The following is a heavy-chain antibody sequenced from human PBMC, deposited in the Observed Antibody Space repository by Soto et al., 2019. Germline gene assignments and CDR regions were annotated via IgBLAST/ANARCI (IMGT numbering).Heavy chain of an antibody. V-gene: IGHV4-61*01. D-gene: IGHD4-17*01. CDR2: VYYSGTT. J-gene: IGHJ4*02. CDR3: ARTTAVPNTLRSRYFFDY. Sequence: SETLSLTCSVSGGSVSDKTYYWGWIRQPPGKRLEWIGYVYYSGTTNYNPSLKSRVTISVDLSKNRFSLRLSSVTTADTALYYCARTTAVPNTLRSRYFFDYWGQGTLVTVSS. CDR1: GGSVSDKTYY.